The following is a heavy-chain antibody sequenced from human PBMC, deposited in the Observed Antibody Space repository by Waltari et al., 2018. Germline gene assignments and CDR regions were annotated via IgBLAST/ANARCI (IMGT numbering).Heavy chain of an antibody. Sequence: EVQLLESGRGLVQPGRSLRLHCAASALTFRSYAMSWVGQAPGKGLEWVSAISGSGGSTYYADSVKGRFTSSRDNSKNTLYLQMNSLRAEDTAVYYCAKDQAGYYYGMDVWGQGTTVTVSS. CDR3: AKDQAGYYYGMDV. J-gene: IGHJ6*02. D-gene: IGHD6-13*01. V-gene: IGHV3-23*01. CDR2: ISGSGGST. CDR1: ALTFRSYA.